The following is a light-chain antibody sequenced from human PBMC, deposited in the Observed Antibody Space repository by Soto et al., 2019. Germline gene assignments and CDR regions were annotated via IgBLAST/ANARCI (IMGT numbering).Light chain of an antibody. V-gene: IGLV1-40*01. CDR2: GNT. CDR3: QSYDSSLSGS. J-gene: IGLJ1*01. CDR1: NSNIGAGFD. Sequence: QSVLTQPPSVSGAPGQRVTISCTGSNSNIGAGFDVHWYQQLPGTAPRLLIYGNTNRPSGVPDRFSGSKSGTLASLAITGLQAEDEADYYCQSYDSSLSGSFGTGTKLTVL.